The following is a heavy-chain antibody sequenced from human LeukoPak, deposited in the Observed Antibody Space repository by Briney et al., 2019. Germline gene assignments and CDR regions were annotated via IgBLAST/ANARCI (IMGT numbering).Heavy chain of an antibody. D-gene: IGHD2-15*01. J-gene: IGHJ4*02. CDR2: INPDGSGT. V-gene: IGHV3-74*01. CDR3: VRYGSFSH. CDR1: GFTFSSYW. Sequence: GGSLRLSCVASGFTFSSYWMHWVRHGQGKGLVWVSLINPDGSGTNYADSVKGRFTISRDNAKNTVYLQMNSLRVEDTAVYYCVRYGSFSHWGQGTLVTVSS.